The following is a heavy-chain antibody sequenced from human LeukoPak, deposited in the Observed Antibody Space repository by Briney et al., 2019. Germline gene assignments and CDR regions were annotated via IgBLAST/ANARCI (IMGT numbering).Heavy chain of an antibody. Sequence: GGSLRLSCAPSGFTFGSYEMHWVRQAPGKGLEWVSYISSSGSTIYYADSVKGRFTISRDNAKNSLYLQMNSLRAEDKAVYYCARDYGGSSPFDYWGQGTLVTVSS. CDR3: ARDYGGSSPFDY. V-gene: IGHV3-48*03. CDR2: ISSSGSTI. CDR1: GFTFGSYE. D-gene: IGHD4-23*01. J-gene: IGHJ4*02.